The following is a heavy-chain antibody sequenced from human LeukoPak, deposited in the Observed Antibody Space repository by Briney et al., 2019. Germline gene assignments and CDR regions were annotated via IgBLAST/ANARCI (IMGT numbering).Heavy chain of an antibody. J-gene: IGHJ4*02. V-gene: IGHV3-43D*03. CDR2: ISWDRGST. Sequence: GRSLRLSCAASGFTFDDYAMHWVRQAPGKGLGGVSLISWDRGSTYYADSVKGRFTISRDNSKNSLYLQMNSLRAEDTALYYCAKDALGDSSGYYFDYWGQGTLVTVSS. CDR3: AKDALGDSSGYYFDY. D-gene: IGHD3-22*01. CDR1: GFTFDDYA.